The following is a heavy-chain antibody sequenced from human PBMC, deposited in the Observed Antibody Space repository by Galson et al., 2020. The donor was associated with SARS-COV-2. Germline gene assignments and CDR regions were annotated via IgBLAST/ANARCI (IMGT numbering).Heavy chain of an antibody. CDR1: GGSISTYY. CDR2: IHYSGST. V-gene: IGHV4-59*08. CDR3: ARHYNYELLTGYHRIGNAFDV. D-gene: IGHD3-9*01. J-gene: IGHJ3*01. Sequence: ETSETLSLTCTVSGGSISTYYWSWIRQSPGKGLEWIGYIHYSGSTNYHPSLKSRVTLSVDTSKNQFFLRVSSVTTADTAVYYCARHYNYELLTGYHRIGNAFDVLGQGTMVTVSS.